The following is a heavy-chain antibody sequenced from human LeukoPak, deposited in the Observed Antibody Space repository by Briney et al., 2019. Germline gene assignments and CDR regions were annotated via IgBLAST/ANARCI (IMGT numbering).Heavy chain of an antibody. CDR3: AKGVRTAMANFDY. CDR2: ISGSGGST. Sequence: GGSLRLSCEVSGFTFSSYAMSWVRQAPGKGLEWVSAISGSGGSTYYANSVKGRFTISRDNSKNTLYLQMNSLRAEDTAVCYCAKGVRTAMANFDYWGQGTLVTVSS. V-gene: IGHV3-23*01. J-gene: IGHJ4*02. D-gene: IGHD5-18*01. CDR1: GFTFSSYA.